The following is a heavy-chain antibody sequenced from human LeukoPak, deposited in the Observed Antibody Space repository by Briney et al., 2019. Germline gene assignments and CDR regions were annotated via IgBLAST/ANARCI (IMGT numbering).Heavy chain of an antibody. J-gene: IGHJ5*02. V-gene: IGHV4-4*07. CDR3: ARGGVIAAEVEDWFDP. D-gene: IGHD6-13*01. Sequence: SETLSLTCTVSGGSISSYYWSWIRQPAGKGLEWIGRIYTSGSTNYNPSLKSRVTMSVDTSKNQFSLKLSSVTAADTAVYYCARGGVIAAEVEDWFDPWGQGTLVTVSS. CDR1: GGSISSYY. CDR2: IYTSGST.